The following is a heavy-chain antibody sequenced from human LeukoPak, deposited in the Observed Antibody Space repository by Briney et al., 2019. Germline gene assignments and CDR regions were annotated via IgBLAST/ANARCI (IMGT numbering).Heavy chain of an antibody. CDR1: GFIVSSNY. CDR3: ARFSLTSNFDY. CDR2: IYVGDNV. D-gene: IGHD2/OR15-2a*01. Sequence: GGSLRLSCVASGFIVSSNYLNWVRQAPGKGLEWLSIIYVGDNVYYADSVKGRFTISRDTSRNTVYLQMNSLRAEDTAVYYCARFSLTSNFDYWGQGILVTVSS. V-gene: IGHV3-53*01. J-gene: IGHJ4*02.